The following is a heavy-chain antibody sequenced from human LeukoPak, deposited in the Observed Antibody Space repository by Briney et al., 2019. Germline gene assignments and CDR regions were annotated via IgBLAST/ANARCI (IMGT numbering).Heavy chain of an antibody. D-gene: IGHD3-3*01. Sequence: SQTLSLTCSVSGGSISSSNWWSWVRQPPGKGLEWIGEIYHSGGTTYSPSLNSRVTISVDKSKKQFSLTLSSVTAADTAVYYCASGKIFGVVIPFDYWGPGTLVTVSS. CDR2: IYHSGGT. CDR3: ASGKIFGVVIPFDY. V-gene: IGHV4-4*02. CDR1: GGSISSSNW. J-gene: IGHJ4*02.